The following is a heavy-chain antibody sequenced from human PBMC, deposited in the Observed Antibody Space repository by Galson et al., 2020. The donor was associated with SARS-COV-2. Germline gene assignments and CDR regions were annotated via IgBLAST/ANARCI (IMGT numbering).Heavy chain of an antibody. J-gene: IGHJ4*02. V-gene: IGHV1-24*01. CDR2: FDPEDGET. CDR3: ATCTGYSSSWYHFYFDY. Sequence: ASVKVSCKVSGYTLTELSMHWVRQAPGKGLEWMGGFDPEDGETIYAQKFQGRVTMTEDTSTDTAYMELSSLRSEDTAVYYCATCTGYSSSWYHFYFDYWGQGTLVTVSS. CDR1: GYTLTELS. D-gene: IGHD6-13*01.